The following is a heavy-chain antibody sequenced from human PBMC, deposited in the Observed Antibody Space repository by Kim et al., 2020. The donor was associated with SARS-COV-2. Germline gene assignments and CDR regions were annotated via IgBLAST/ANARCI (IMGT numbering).Heavy chain of an antibody. J-gene: IGHJ6*03. CDR2: INTNTGNP. CDR3: ERDSSSSWHPIYYYYYMDV. CDR1: GYTFTSYA. V-gene: IGHV7-4-1*02. Sequence: ASVKVSCKASGYTFTSYAMNWVRQAPGQGLEWMGWINTNTGNPTYAQGFTGRFVFSLDTAVSTAYLQISSLKAEDTAVYYCERDSSSSWHPIYYYYYMDVWGKGTTVTVSS. D-gene: IGHD2-2*01.